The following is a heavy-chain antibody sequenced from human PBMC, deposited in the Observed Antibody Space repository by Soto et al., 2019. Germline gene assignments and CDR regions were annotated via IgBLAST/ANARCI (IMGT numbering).Heavy chain of an antibody. CDR2: INPNSGGT. J-gene: IGHJ6*02. V-gene: IGHV1-2*02. CDR3: ARTILVDYYYYGMDV. D-gene: IGHD2-21*01. Sequence: ASVKVSCKASGYTFTGYYMHWVRQAPGQGLEWMGWINPNSGGTNYAQKFQGRVTMTRDTSISTAYMKLSRLRSDDTAVYYCARTILVDYYYYGMDVWGQGTTVTVSS. CDR1: GYTFTGYY.